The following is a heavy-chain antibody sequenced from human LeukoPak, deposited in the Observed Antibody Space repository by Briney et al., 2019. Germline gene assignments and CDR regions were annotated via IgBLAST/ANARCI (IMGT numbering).Heavy chain of an antibody. CDR2: IWYDGSNK. D-gene: IGHD6-13*01. Sequence: PGGSLRLSCAASGFTFSSYAMSWVRQAPGKGLEWVAVIWYDGSNKYYADSVKGRFTISRDNSKNTLYLQMNSLRAEDTAVYYCARDISPPEVRAAGPSAYWGQGTLVTVSS. V-gene: IGHV3-33*08. J-gene: IGHJ4*02. CDR1: GFTFSSYA. CDR3: ARDISPPEVRAAGPSAY.